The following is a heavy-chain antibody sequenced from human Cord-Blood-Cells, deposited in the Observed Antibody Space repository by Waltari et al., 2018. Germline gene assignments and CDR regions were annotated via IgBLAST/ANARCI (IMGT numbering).Heavy chain of an antibody. CDR1: GYTFTSYG. J-gene: IGHJ4*02. Sequence: QVQLVQSGAEVKKPGASVKVSCKASGYTFTSYGISWVRPAPGQGLEWMGWISAYNGNTNYAQKLQGRVTRTTDTSTRTAYMELRSLRSDDTAVDYCARDSGEIAAAGAFDYWGQGTLVTVSS. CDR3: ARDSGEIAAAGAFDY. D-gene: IGHD6-13*01. V-gene: IGHV1-18*01. CDR2: ISAYNGNT.